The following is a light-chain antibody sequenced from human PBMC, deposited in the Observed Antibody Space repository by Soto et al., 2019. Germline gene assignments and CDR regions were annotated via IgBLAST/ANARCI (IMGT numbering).Light chain of an antibody. CDR3: QQYNSYPWT. J-gene: IGKJ1*01. V-gene: IGKV1-5*01. CDR2: DAS. CDR1: QSISSC. Sequence: DIQMTQSPSTLSASVGDRVTITCRASQSISSCLAWYQQKPGKAPKLLIYDASSLESGVPSRFSGSGSGTEFTLTISSLQPNDFTTSYCQQYNSYPWTFVQGTKVEIK.